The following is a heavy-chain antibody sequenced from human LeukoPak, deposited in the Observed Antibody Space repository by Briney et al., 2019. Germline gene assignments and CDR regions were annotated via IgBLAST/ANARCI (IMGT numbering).Heavy chain of an antibody. V-gene: IGHV4-39*01. CDR2: LHFSGTP. CDR1: DDCISTNSYY. D-gene: IGHD2-21*01. J-gene: IGHJ4*02. CDR3: TRGGDPYKVGNF. Sequence: AETLTLTCTVSDDCISTNSYYWSWIRQPPGKGLECIGTLHFSGTPYYSPSLNSRISISVDTSKKQFSLKLRSVTATDTAVYYCTRGGDPYKVGNFWGQGTLVTVSS.